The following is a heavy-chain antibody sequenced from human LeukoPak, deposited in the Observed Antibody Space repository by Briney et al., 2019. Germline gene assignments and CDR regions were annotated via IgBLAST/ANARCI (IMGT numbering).Heavy chain of an antibody. CDR3: VKDRRISGYHDAFDM. D-gene: IGHD3-22*01. J-gene: IGHJ3*02. CDR1: GFNFSSYG. CDR2: ISGSGGNT. V-gene: IGHV3-23*01. Sequence: GGSLRLSCAASGFNFSSYGMSWVRQAPGQGLVWVSFISGSGGNTFYADSVKGRFSISRDNSKNTVYLQMNRLRAEDTAVIYCVKDRRISGYHDAFDMWGPGTMVTVSS.